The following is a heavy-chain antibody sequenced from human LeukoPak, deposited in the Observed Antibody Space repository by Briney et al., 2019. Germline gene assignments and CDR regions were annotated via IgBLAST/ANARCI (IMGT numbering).Heavy chain of an antibody. V-gene: IGHV4-61*08. CDR3: ARHSVGAARPVFDY. Sequence: SQTLSLTCSVSGGSISSGGYYWSWIRQPPGKGLEWIGYIYYSGSTNYNPSLKSRVTISVDTSKNQFSLKLSSVTAADTAVYYCARHSVGAARPVFDYWGQGTLVTVSS. CDR2: IYYSGST. J-gene: IGHJ4*02. D-gene: IGHD6-6*01. CDR1: GGSISSGGYY.